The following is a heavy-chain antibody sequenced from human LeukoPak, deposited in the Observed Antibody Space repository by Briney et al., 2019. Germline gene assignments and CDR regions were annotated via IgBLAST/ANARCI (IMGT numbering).Heavy chain of an antibody. J-gene: IGHJ3*02. CDR1: GASISSYY. V-gene: IGHV4-59*01. D-gene: IGHD3-16*01. CDR3: AREIYDVGIVTPHDAFDI. Sequence: SETLSLTCTVSGASISSYYWSWIRQPPGKGLEWIGYISYSGNTNYKPSLRSRVTISEDTSKNQFSLRLTSVIAADTAVYYCAREIYDVGIVTPHDAFDIWGQGTMVTVSS. CDR2: ISYSGNT.